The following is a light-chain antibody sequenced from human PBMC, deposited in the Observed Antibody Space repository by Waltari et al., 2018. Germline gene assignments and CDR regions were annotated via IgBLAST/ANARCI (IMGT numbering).Light chain of an antibody. CDR2: RAP. CDR1: QTVGSSS. J-gene: IGKJ1*01. CDR3: QQHGTLPAT. V-gene: IGKV3-20*01. Sequence: EIVLTQSPGTASLSPGERVTLSCRASQTVGSSSLAWYQQKPGKAPRLVIYRAPRRATGIPDSFSGSGSGTDFSLTISRLEPEDFAVYYCQQHGTLPATFGQGTKVEIK.